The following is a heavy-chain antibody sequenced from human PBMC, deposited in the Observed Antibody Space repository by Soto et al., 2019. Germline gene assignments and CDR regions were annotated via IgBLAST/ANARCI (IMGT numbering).Heavy chain of an antibody. D-gene: IGHD5-12*01. CDR1: GFTSSSYA. J-gene: IGHJ4*02. V-gene: IGHV3-30-3*01. Sequence: QVQLVESGGGVVQPGRSLRLSCAASGFTSSSYAMHWVRQAPGKGLEWVAVISYDGSNKYYADSVKGRFTISRDNSKNTVYLQMNSLRAEDTAVYCCARARWLQLMGDYWGQGTLVIVSS. CDR2: ISYDGSNK. CDR3: ARARWLQLMGDY.